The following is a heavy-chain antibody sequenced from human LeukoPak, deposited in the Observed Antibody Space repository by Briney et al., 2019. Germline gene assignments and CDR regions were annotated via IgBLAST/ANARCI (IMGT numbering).Heavy chain of an antibody. CDR2: INPSGDRT. CDR3: ARDHIGYYDILTGYYFDY. CDR1: GYTFTSYY. V-gene: IGHV1-46*01. D-gene: IGHD3-9*01. J-gene: IGHJ4*02. Sequence: ASVKVSCKASGYTFTSYYMHWVRQAPGQGLEWMGIINPSGDRTTYAQKFQGRVTMTTDTSTSTAYMELRSLRSDDTAVYYCARDHIGYYDILTGYYFDYWGQGTLVTVSS.